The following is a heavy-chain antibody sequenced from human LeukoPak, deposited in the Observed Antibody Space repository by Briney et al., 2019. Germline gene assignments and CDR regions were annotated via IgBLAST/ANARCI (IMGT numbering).Heavy chain of an antibody. Sequence: PGGSLRLSCAASVFTLSSYAMSWVRQAPGKGLEWVSTISGSGGEIFYADSVKGRFTISKDNAKNSLYLQMNSLGAEDTAVYYCGNLDWGQGTLVTVSS. CDR2: ISGSGGEI. CDR3: GNLD. CDR1: VFTLSSYA. V-gene: IGHV3-21*06. J-gene: IGHJ4*02.